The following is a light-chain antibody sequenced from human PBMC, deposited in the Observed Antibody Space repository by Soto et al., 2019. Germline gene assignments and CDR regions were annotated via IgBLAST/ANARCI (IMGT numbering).Light chain of an antibody. Sequence: QSVLTQPPSVFGAPGQKVTISCTGSSSNIGAGYDVHWYQQLPGTAPKLLIHGNINRPSGVPDRFSGSKSGTSASLAITGLQAEDEADYYCQSFDSSLSGVVFGGGTKLTVL. CDR2: GNI. CDR1: SSNIGAGYD. V-gene: IGLV1-40*01. J-gene: IGLJ2*01. CDR3: QSFDSSLSGVV.